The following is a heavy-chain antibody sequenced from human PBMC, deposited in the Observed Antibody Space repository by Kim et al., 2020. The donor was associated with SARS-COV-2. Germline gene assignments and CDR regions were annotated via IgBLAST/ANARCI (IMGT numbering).Heavy chain of an antibody. V-gene: IGHV4-39*01. CDR2: ISYRGTT. CDR3: ARRYSSAWYFDY. Sequence: SETLSLTCTVSGGSISSDSYHWGWIRQPPGQGLEWIGTISYRGTTYYNPSLKSRVTTSVDTSKNQFSLRLISVTAADTAVYYCARRYSSAWYFDYWGQGTLVTVSS. D-gene: IGHD6-19*01. J-gene: IGHJ4*02. CDR1: GGSISSDSYH.